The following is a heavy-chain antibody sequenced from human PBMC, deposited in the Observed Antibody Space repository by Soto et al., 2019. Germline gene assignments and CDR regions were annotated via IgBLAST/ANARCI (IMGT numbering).Heavy chain of an antibody. CDR2: IRSKANSYAT. J-gene: IGHJ6*02. V-gene: IGHV3-73*01. CDR3: TRVGGCSGGSCYSGRTPYGMDV. Sequence: GGSLRLSCAACGCTFSGSAMHWVRQASGKGLEWVGRIRSKANSYATAYAASVKGRFTISRDDSKNTAYLQMNSLKTEDTAVYYCTRVGGCSGGSCYSGRTPYGMDVWGQGTTVTVSS. D-gene: IGHD2-15*01. CDR1: GCTFSGSA.